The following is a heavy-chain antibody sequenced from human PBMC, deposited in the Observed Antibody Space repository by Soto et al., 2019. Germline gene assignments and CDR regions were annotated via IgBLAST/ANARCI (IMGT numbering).Heavy chain of an antibody. CDR3: TTAIIGITMIPFDY. Sequence: GGSLRLSCAASGFTFSNAWMNWVRQAPGKGLEWVGRIKSKTDGGTTDYAAPVKGRFTISRDDSKNTLYLQMNSLKTEDTAVYYCTTAIIGITMIPFDYWGQGTLVTVSS. V-gene: IGHV3-15*07. CDR2: IKSKTDGGTT. D-gene: IGHD3-22*01. CDR1: GFTFSNAW. J-gene: IGHJ4*02.